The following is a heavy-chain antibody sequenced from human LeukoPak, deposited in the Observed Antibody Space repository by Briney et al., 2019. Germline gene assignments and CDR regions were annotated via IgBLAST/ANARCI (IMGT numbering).Heavy chain of an antibody. J-gene: IGHJ4*02. Sequence: GGSLRLSCAASGFTFSSYAMSWVRQAPGKGLEWVSAISGSGGSTYYADSVKGRFTISRDNGKNTLYLQMNSLRVDDTAVYYCVTWGRADCGGSSCYMDYDHWGQGTLVTVSS. V-gene: IGHV3-23*01. CDR3: VTWGRADCGGSSCYMDYDH. D-gene: IGHD2-15*01. CDR2: ISGSGGST. CDR1: GFTFSSYA.